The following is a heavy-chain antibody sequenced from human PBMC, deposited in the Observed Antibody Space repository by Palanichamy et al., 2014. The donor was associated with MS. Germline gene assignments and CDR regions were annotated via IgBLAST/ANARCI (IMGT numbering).Heavy chain of an antibody. Sequence: QVQLQESGPGLVKPSQTLSLTCTVSGGSISSGSYYWSWIRQPAGKGLEWIGRIYISGSTNYNPSLKSRVTISVDTSKKFFYLKLSSVTAADTAVYHCARGVYDFWSGYSNRFDPWGQGTLVTVSS. D-gene: IGHD3-3*01. J-gene: IGHJ5*02. V-gene: IGHV4-61*02. CDR1: GGSISSGSYY. CDR2: IYISGST. CDR3: ARGVYDFWSGYSNRFDP.